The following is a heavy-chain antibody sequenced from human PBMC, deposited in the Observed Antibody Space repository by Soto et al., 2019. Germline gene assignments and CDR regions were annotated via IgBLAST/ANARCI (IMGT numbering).Heavy chain of an antibody. J-gene: IGHJ4*02. V-gene: IGHV3-21*05. CDR2: IMPDNSHK. CDR1: GFPFSIYS. D-gene: IGHD3-3*01. Sequence: PGGSLRLSCAASGFPFSIYSMNWVRQAPGKGLEWVAYIMPDNSHKFYADSVKGRFTISRDNAKNTLYLQMNSLRTEDTAVYYCARALDFWSAYFDYWGQGSLVTVS. CDR3: ARALDFWSAYFDY.